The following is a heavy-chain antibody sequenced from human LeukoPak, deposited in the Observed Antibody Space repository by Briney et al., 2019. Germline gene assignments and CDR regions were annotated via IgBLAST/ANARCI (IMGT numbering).Heavy chain of an antibody. CDR2: IYYSGST. V-gene: IGHV4-61*01. CDR3: ARVVLGAFDI. J-gene: IGHJ3*02. Sequence: PSETLSLTCTVSGGSVSSGSYYWSWIRQPPGKGLEWIGYIYYSGSTNYNPSLKSRVTISVDTSKNQFSLKLSSVTAADTAVYYCARVVLGAFDIWGQGTMVTVSS. CDR1: GGSVSSGSYY. D-gene: IGHD3-16*01.